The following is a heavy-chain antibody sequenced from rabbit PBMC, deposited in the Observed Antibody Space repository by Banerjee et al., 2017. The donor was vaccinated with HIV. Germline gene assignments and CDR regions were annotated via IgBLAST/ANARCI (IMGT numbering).Heavy chain of an antibody. Sequence: QLKESRGGLVQPGGSLKLSCKASGFSLTSYYMSWVRQAPGKGLEWIGYIDPVFGAPYYASWVNGRFTISSHNAQNTLYLQLNSLTAADTATYFCTRKDLWGQGTLVTVS. CDR2: IDPVFGAP. J-gene: IGHJ4*01. CDR3: TRKDL. V-gene: IGHV1S7*01. CDR1: GFSLTSYY.